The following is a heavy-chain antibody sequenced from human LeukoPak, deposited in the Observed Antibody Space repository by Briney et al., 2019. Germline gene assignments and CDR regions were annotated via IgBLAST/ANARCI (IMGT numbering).Heavy chain of an antibody. CDR1: GGSISSSSYY. J-gene: IGHJ5*02. V-gene: IGHV4-39*07. CDR2: VHYSGSA. Sequence: PSETLSLTCTVSGGSISSSSYYWGWIRRPPGKGLEWMGSVHYSGSAYYIPSLKSRVTISVDTSKNQFSLKLSSVTAADTAVYYCARPKSRLSWFDPWGQGTLVTVSS. CDR3: ARPKSRLSWFDP.